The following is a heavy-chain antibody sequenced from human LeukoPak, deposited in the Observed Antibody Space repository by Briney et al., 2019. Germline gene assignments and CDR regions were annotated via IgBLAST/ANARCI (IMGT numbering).Heavy chain of an antibody. CDR3: AKMGVRQLLAVGRGMDV. CDR1: GFTFSSYA. CDR2: ISGSGGST. Sequence: GGSLRLSCAASGFTFSSYAMSWVRQAPGKGLEWVSAISGSGGSTYYADSVKGRFTISRDNSKNTLYLQMNSLRAEDTVVYYCAKMGVRQLLAVGRGMDVWGQGTTVTVSS. J-gene: IGHJ6*02. D-gene: IGHD2-2*01. V-gene: IGHV3-23*01.